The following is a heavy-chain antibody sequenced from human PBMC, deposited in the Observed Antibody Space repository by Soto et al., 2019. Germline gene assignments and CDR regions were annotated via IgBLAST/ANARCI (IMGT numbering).Heavy chain of an antibody. J-gene: IGHJ6*02. V-gene: IGHV5-10-1*01. CDR3: ERWNYGMDV. CDR1: GNSFTNYW. CDR2: IDPSDSYT. Sequence: GESLNISCNGSGNSFTNYWISWVRQMPGRGLEWMGRIDPSDSYTNYSPSFQGHVSISADKSISTAYLQWSSLKASDTAMYFCERWNYGMDVWGQGTTVTVSS.